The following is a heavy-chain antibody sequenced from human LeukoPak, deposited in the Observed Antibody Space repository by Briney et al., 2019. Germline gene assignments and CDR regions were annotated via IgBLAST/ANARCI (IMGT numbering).Heavy chain of an antibody. CDR1: GFSFSDHK. CDR3: AKDRNVWNFDS. D-gene: IGHD1-1*01. Sequence: GGSLRLSCAVSGFSFSDHKMNWVRQAPGKGLEWVASISSRSNYIYYADSLKGRVTVSRDNARNSLFLQMTSLRAEDTAVYYCAKDRNVWNFDSWGQGTLVTVSA. J-gene: IGHJ4*02. V-gene: IGHV3-21*01. CDR2: ISSRSNYI.